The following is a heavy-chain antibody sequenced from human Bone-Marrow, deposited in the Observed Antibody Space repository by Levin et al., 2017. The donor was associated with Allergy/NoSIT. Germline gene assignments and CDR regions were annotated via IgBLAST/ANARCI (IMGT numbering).Heavy chain of an antibody. V-gene: IGHV3-30*18. CDR2: ILSDTNKK. D-gene: IGHD3-22*01. J-gene: IGHJ4*02. CDR1: GFAFSSFG. Sequence: GGSLRLSCAASGFAFSSFGIHWVRQAPGKGLEWVAVILSDTNKKYYADSVKGRFTISRDNSKNTVDLQMNSLRTEDTAMYFCAKDSYYDASGSLDYWGQGTLVTVSS. CDR3: AKDSYYDASGSLDY.